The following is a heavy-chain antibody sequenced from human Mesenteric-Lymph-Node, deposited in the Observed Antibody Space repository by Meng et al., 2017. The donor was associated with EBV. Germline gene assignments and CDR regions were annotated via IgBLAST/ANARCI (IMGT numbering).Heavy chain of an antibody. CDR1: GDSISISRW. Sequence: QVHLQAAGPGLVKPSGTLSLTFAVSGDSISISRWWGWVRQPPGKGLEWIGEIYHSGSTNYNPSLKSRVTISVDKSKNQFSLNLSSVTAADTAVYYCARVGQWLPIDYWGQGTLVTVSS. CDR3: ARVGQWLPIDY. J-gene: IGHJ4*02. D-gene: IGHD6-19*01. CDR2: IYHSGST. V-gene: IGHV4-4*02.